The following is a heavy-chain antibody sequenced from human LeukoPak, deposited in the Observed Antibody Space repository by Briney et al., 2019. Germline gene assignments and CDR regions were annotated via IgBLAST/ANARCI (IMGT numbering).Heavy chain of an antibody. J-gene: IGHJ4*02. CDR2: NNHSGST. CDR3: VRLEMATTQTAHFDY. D-gene: IGHD5-24*01. Sequence: SETPSLTFAAYGGSFIGYYWSWIHQPPRKGLEWIGENNHSGSTNYNPSLKSRVTISVDTSKNQFPLKLSSVTAADTAVYYCVRLEMATTQTAHFDYWGQGTLVTVSS. CDR1: GGSFIGYY. V-gene: IGHV4-34*01.